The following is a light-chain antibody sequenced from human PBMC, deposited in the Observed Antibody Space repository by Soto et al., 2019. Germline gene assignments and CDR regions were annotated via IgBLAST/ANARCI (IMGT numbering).Light chain of an antibody. CDR1: SSDVGGYNY. CDR2: EVS. Sequence: ITNTKTSSDVGGYNYVSWYQQHPGKAPKLMIYEVSKRPSGVPDRFSGSKSGNTASLTVSGLQAEDEADYYCSSYAGSKGVFGTGTKVTVL. J-gene: IGLJ1*01. CDR3: SSYAGSKGV. V-gene: IGLV2-8*01.